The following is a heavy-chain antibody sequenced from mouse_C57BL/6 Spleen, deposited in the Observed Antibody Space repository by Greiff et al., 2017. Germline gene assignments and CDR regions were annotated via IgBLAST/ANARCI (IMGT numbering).Heavy chain of an antibody. CDR2: IYPGDGDT. V-gene: IGHV1-80*01. CDR3: ARDGYDYDGGFAY. Sequence: VQLQESGAELVKPGASVKISCKASGYAFSSYWMNWVKQRPGKGLEWIGQIYPGDGDTNYNGKFKGKATLTADKSSSTAYMQLSSLTSEDSAVYFCARDGYDYDGGFAYWGQGTLVTVSA. D-gene: IGHD2-4*01. CDR1: GYAFSSYW. J-gene: IGHJ3*01.